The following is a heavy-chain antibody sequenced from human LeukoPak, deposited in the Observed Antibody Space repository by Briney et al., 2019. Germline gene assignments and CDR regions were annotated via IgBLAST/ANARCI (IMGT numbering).Heavy chain of an antibody. D-gene: IGHD3-22*01. J-gene: IGHJ1*01. V-gene: IGHV3-30-3*01. CDR3: ARDPGYYDSSGYFPAYFQH. CDR2: ISKDGSNK. CDR1: GFTFSWYA. Sequence: PGRSLRLSCAASGFTFSWYAMHWVRQAPGKGLELVALISKDGSNKYYADSVKGRFSISRDNAKNSLYLQMNSLRAEDTAVYYCARDPGYYDSSGYFPAYFQHWGQGTLVTVSS.